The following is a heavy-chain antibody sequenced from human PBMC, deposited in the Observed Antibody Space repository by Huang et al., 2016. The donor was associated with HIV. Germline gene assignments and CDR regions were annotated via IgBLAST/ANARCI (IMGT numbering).Heavy chain of an antibody. J-gene: IGHJ3*01. V-gene: IGHV5-51*03. CDR3: AKGRRALDV. CDR1: GYSFSIYW. CDR2: LYPVESKH. Sequence: EVQLVPSGAEVTKPGESLKISCTGSGYSFSIYWIAWVRQMPGKGLELVGLLYPVESKHTYSPPFEGHVSISVDKSINTVYLHWRSLKASDTDIYYCAKGRRALDVWGQGTWVTVSS.